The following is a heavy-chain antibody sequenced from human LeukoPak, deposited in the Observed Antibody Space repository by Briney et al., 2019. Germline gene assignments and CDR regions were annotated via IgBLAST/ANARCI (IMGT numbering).Heavy chain of an antibody. J-gene: IGHJ4*02. Sequence: GGSLRLSCAAYGFTFTSYFMTWVRQAPGKGLEWVSAISDSGGSTDYADSVKGRFTTSRANSKHTLYQQMNSRRAEATALYFWARVAVVEVASRHYLDNWGQGTLVTVSS. D-gene: IGHD2-15*01. V-gene: IGHV3-23*01. CDR1: GFTFTSYF. CDR2: ISDSGGST. CDR3: ARVAVVEVASRHYLDN.